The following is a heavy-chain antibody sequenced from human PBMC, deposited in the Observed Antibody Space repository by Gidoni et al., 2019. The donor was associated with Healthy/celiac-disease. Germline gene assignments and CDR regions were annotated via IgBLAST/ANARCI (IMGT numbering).Heavy chain of an antibody. CDR2: ISSSSSTI. V-gene: IGHV3-48*01. J-gene: IGHJ1*01. CDR1: GFTFSSYS. Sequence: EVQLVESGGGLVQPGGSLRLSCAASGFTFSSYSMNWVRQAPGKGLEWVSYISSSSSTIYYADSVKGRFTISRDNAKNSLYLQMNSLRAEDTAVYYCAREYGSGQITYFQHWGQGTLVTVSS. CDR3: AREYGSGQITYFQH. D-gene: IGHD3-10*01.